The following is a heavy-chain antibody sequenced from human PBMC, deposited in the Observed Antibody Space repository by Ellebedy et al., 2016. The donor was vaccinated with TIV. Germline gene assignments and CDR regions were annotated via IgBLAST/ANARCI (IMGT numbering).Heavy chain of an antibody. CDR3: AILVVVAATSRVRDLP. V-gene: IGHV3-30*03. Sequence: GESLKISXAASGFTFSSYGMHWVRQAPGKGLEWVAVISYDGSNKYYADSVKGRFTISRDNSKNTLYLQMNSLRAEDTAVYYCAILVVVAATSRVRDLPWGQGTLVTVSS. D-gene: IGHD2-15*01. CDR2: ISYDGSNK. J-gene: IGHJ4*02. CDR1: GFTFSSYG.